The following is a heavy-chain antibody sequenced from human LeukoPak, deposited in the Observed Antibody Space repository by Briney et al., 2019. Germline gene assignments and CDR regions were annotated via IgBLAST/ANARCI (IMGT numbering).Heavy chain of an antibody. CDR1: GYSISSGYY. J-gene: IGHJ4*02. Sequence: SETLSLTCTVSGYSISSGYYWGWIRQPPGKGLEWIGSIYHSGSTYYNPSLKSRVTISVDTSKNQFSLKLSSVTAADTAVYYCAREYGDYVDYFDYWGQGTLVTVSS. D-gene: IGHD4-17*01. V-gene: IGHV4-38-2*02. CDR3: AREYGDYVDYFDY. CDR2: IYHSGST.